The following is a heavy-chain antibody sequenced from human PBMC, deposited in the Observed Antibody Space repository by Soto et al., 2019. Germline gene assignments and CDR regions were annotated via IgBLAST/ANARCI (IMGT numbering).Heavy chain of an antibody. D-gene: IGHD2-15*01. V-gene: IGHV3-30*18. CDR2: IAYDGSNK. CDR3: AKDRGRIEVVAASTIDY. J-gene: IGHJ4*02. Sequence: QVQLVESGGGVVQPGRSLRLSCAASGFTFSSYGMHWVRQAPGKGLEWVALIAYDGSNKYYADSVKGRFTISRDNPKNTLYLQMNSVRAEDTAVYYCAKDRGRIEVVAASTIDYWGQGTLVTVSS. CDR1: GFTFSSYG.